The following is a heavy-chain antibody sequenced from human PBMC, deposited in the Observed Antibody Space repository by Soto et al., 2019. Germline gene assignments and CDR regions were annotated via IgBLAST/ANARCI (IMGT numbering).Heavy chain of an antibody. CDR1: GLTFSSYW. Sequence: GGSLRLSCAASGLTFSSYWMHWVRQAPGKGLVWVSRINRDGSSTSYADSVKGRFTISRDNAKNTLYLKMNSQRAEDTAVYYCARAGYSYGANKNYYYYYYGMDVWGQGTTVTVSS. D-gene: IGHD5-18*01. CDR3: ARAGYSYGANKNYYYYYYGMDV. J-gene: IGHJ6*02. CDR2: INRDGSST. V-gene: IGHV3-74*01.